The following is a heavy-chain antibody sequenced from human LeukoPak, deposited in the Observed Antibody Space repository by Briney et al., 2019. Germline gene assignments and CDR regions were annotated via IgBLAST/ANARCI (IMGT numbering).Heavy chain of an antibody. J-gene: IGHJ6*03. CDR2: ISYDGSNK. Sequence: GGSLRLSCAASGFTFSRYGMHWVRQAPGKGLEWVAVISYDGSNKYYADSVKGRFTISRDNSKNTLYLQMNSLRAADAALYYCAKDFWDEQWPLGYYMDVWGKGTTVTVSS. CDR1: GFTFSRYG. D-gene: IGHD6-19*01. CDR3: AKDFWDEQWPLGYYMDV. V-gene: IGHV3-30*18.